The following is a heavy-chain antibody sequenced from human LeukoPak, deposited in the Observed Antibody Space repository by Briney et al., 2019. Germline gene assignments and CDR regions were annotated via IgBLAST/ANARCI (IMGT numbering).Heavy chain of an antibody. V-gene: IGHV4-61*02. Sequence: SETLSLTCTASGGSISSGSYYWSWIRQPAGKGLEWIGRIYTSGSTNYNPSLKSRVTISVDTSKNQFSLKLSSVTAADTAVYYCARVARKGSIVDYWGQGTLVTVSS. CDR2: IYTSGST. D-gene: IGHD2-21*01. J-gene: IGHJ4*02. CDR1: GGSISSGSYY. CDR3: ARVARKGSIVDY.